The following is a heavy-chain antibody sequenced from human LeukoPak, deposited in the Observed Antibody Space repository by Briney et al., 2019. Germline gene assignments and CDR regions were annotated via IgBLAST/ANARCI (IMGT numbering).Heavy chain of an antibody. CDR2: IYYNGDT. D-gene: IGHD3-10*01. Sequence: SETLSLTCTVSGGSFGTYCFSWIRHAPGKGLEWIGYIYYNGDTKYNPSLESRVIISQDTSKDQFSLALISVTAADTALYYCARHSHQVIRGAFDVWGQGTMVTVSS. CDR1: GGSFGTYC. V-gene: IGHV4-59*08. CDR3: ARHSHQVIRGAFDV. J-gene: IGHJ3*01.